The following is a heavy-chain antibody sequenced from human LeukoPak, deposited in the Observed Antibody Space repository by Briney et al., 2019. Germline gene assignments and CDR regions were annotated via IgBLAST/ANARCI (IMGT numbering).Heavy chain of an antibody. Sequence: GGSLRLSCAASGFTFSSYDVHWVRQAPGKGLEWVAVIWYDGSNKYYADSVKGRFTISRDNSKNTLYLQMNSLRAEDTAVYYCAREENYYDSSGYYYNAFDIWGQGTMVTVSS. V-gene: IGHV3-33*01. D-gene: IGHD3-22*01. J-gene: IGHJ3*02. CDR3: AREENYYDSSGYYYNAFDI. CDR1: GFTFSSYD. CDR2: IWYDGSNK.